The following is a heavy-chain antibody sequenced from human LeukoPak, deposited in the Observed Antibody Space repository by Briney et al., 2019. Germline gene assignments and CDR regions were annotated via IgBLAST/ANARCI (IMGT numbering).Heavy chain of an antibody. CDR1: GFTFSSYE. CDR3: ARGADIVVVVAATYYFDY. Sequence: GGSLRLSCAASGFTFSSYEMNWVRQAPGKGLEWVSYISSSGSTIYYADSVKGRFTISRDNAKNSLYLQMHSLRAEDTAVYYCARGADIVVVVAATYYFDYWGQGTLVTVSS. D-gene: IGHD2-15*01. V-gene: IGHV3-48*03. J-gene: IGHJ4*02. CDR2: ISSSGSTI.